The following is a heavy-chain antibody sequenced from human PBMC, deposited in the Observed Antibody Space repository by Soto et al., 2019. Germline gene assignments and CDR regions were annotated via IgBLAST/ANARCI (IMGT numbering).Heavy chain of an antibody. J-gene: IGHJ5*02. CDR1: GGSISSGDYY. V-gene: IGHV4-30-4*01. CDR2: IYYGGST. CDR3: ARGGKLRITMIRGANNWFDP. D-gene: IGHD3-10*01. Sequence: QVQLQESGPGLVKPSQTLSLTCTVSGGSISSGDYYWSWIRQPPGKGLEWIGYIYYGGSTYYNPSLKSRVTISVDTSKNQFSLKLSSVTAADTAVYYCARGGKLRITMIRGANNWFDPWGQGTLVTVSS.